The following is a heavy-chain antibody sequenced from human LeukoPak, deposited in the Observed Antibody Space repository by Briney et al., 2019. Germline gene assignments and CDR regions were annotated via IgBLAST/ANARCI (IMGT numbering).Heavy chain of an antibody. J-gene: IGHJ2*01. CDR2: IYTSGST. CDR3: ARELQDGWAAVEDYWYFDL. CDR1: GGSISSGSYY. D-gene: IGHD6-19*01. V-gene: IGHV4-61*02. Sequence: SQTLSLTCTVSGGSISSGSYYWSRIRQPAGKGLEWIGRIYTSGSTNYNPSLKSRVTISVDTSKNQFSLKLSSVTAADTAVYYCARELQDGWAAVEDYWYFDLWGRGTLVTVSS.